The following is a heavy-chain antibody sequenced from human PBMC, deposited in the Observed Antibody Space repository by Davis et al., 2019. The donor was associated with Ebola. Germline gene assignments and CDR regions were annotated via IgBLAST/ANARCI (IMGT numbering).Heavy chain of an antibody. J-gene: IGHJ6*02. CDR3: ARDVVVVVAATNSGFYYGMDV. Sequence: SVKVSCKASGYTFTSYYMHWVRQAPGQGLEWMGIINPSGGSTSYAQKFQGRVTMTRDTSTSTVYMELSSLRSEDTAVYYCARDVVVVVAATNSGFYYGMDVWGQGTTVTVSS. D-gene: IGHD2-15*01. CDR1: GYTFTSYY. CDR2: INPSGGST. V-gene: IGHV1-46*01.